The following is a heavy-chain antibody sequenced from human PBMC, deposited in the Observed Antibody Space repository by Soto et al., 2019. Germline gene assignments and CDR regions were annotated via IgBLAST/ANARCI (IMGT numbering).Heavy chain of an antibody. CDR2: IYHSGST. Sequence: SETLSLTCAVSGGSISSGGYSWSWIRQPPGKGLEWIGYIYHSGSTYYNPSLKSRVTISVDRSKNQFSLKLSSVTAADTAVYYCARARVLRYFDWVGGAFDIWGQGTMVTVSS. D-gene: IGHD3-9*01. CDR3: ARARVLRYFDWVGGAFDI. J-gene: IGHJ3*02. V-gene: IGHV4-30-2*01. CDR1: GGSISSGGYS.